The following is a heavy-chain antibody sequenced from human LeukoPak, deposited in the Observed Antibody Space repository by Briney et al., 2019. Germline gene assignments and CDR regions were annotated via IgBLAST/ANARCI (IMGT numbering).Heavy chain of an antibody. CDR1: GFSFSTYA. V-gene: IGHV3-23*01. D-gene: IGHD1-26*01. CDR2: VNGNGGST. J-gene: IGHJ4*02. Sequence: QSGGSLRLSCAASGFSFSTYAMSWVRQAPGKGLEWVSGVNGNGGSTSYADSVKGRFTISRDDSKNTLYLQMNSLRTEDTAICYCTRDFRIVVTDYWGQGTLVTVSS. CDR3: TRDFRIVVTDY.